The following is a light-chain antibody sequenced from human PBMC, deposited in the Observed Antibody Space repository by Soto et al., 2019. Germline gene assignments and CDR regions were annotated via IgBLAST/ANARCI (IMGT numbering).Light chain of an antibody. CDR3: CSYTSSSTRV. Sequence: SVLTQPSSVSGSPGQSIAISCAGNSGDVGGYNYVSWYQQHPGKAPKLMIYDVSNRPSGVSDRFSGSKSGNTGSLTISGLQAEDEADYYCCSYTSSSTRVFGTGTKVTVL. CDR1: SGDVGGYNY. CDR2: DVS. J-gene: IGLJ1*01. V-gene: IGLV2-14*03.